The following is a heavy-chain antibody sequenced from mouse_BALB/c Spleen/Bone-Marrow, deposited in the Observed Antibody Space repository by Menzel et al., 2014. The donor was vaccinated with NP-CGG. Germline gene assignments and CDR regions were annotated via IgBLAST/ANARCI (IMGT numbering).Heavy chain of an antibody. D-gene: IGHD1-1*01. CDR2: INPDSSTI. Sequence: EVKLVESGGGLVQPGGSLKLSCAASGFDFSRYWMSWVRQAPGKGLEWIGEINPDSSTINYTPSLKDKFIISRDNAKNTLYLQMSKVRSGDTALYYCAKLYYYGQFAYWGQGTLVTVSA. J-gene: IGHJ3*01. CDR1: GFDFSRYW. CDR3: AKLYYYGQFAY. V-gene: IGHV4-1*02.